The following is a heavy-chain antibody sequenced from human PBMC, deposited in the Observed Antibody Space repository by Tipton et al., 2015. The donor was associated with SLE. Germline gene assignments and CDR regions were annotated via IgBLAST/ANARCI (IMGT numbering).Heavy chain of an antibody. CDR2: IYYRGST. Sequence: TLSLTCTVSGGSISSSSYYWGWIRQPPGKGLEWIGSIYYRGSTYYNPSLKSRVTISVDTSKNEFSLKLSSVTAADTAVYYCARVEGDGYFDYWGQGTLVTVSS. D-gene: IGHD3-10*01. V-gene: IGHV4-39*07. CDR3: ARVEGDGYFDY. J-gene: IGHJ4*02. CDR1: GGSISSSSYY.